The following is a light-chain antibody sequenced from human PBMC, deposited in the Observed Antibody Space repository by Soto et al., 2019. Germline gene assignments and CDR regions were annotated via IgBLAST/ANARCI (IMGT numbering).Light chain of an antibody. CDR3: MQATQFPWT. V-gene: IGKV2-24*01. J-gene: IGKJ1*01. CDR1: QSLVHSDGNTY. Sequence: IVLTQNPVSAPVVLGQPASFSCRSNQSLVHSDGNTYLNWLQQRPGQPPRLLIYKISNRFSGVPDRFSGSGAGTDFTLRISRVEAEDVAIYSCMQATQFPWTFGQGTKVEI. CDR2: KIS.